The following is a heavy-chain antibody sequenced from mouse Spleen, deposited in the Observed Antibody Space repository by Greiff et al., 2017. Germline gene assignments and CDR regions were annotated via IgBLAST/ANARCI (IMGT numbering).Heavy chain of an antibody. V-gene: IGHV5-9-1*01. J-gene: IGHJ2*01. CDR1: GFTFSSYA. D-gene: IGHD1-1*01. Sequence: EVKVVESGGGLVKPGGSLKLSCAASGFTFSSYAMSWVRQTPEKRLEWVATISSGGSYTYYPDSVKGRFTISRDNAKNTLYLQMSSLRSEDTAMYYCARETTVDDYWGQGTTLTVSS. CDR2: ISSGGSYT. CDR3: ARETTVDDY.